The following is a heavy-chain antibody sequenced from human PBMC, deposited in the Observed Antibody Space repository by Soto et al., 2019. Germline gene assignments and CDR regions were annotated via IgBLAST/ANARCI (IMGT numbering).Heavy chain of an antibody. CDR2: IIPIFGSV. CDR3: AKGAVAGTPTSYYYYGMDV. Sequence: QVQLLQSGTEVKKPGSSVRVSCEASGSSFRTYAISWVRQAPGQGLEWMGEIIPIFGSVNYAQKFQDRVTISAVESTTTVYMDLKSLRSNDTGVYYCAKGAVAGTPTSYYYYGMDVWGQGPTVTVSS. D-gene: IGHD6-19*01. V-gene: IGHV1-69*12. J-gene: IGHJ6*02. CDR1: GSSFRTYA.